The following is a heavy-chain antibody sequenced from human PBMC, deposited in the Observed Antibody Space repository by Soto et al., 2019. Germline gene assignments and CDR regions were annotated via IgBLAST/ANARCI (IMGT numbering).Heavy chain of an antibody. D-gene: IGHD1-1*01. Sequence: QVQLVQSGAEVKKPGASVKVSCKASGYTFTSYDINWVRQATGQGLEWMGWMNPNSGNTGYAQKFRGRVTMTRNTSISTAYRELSSLRSADTAVYYCARERTGTTSMDVWGQGTTVTVSS. CDR2: MNPNSGNT. V-gene: IGHV1-8*01. J-gene: IGHJ6*02. CDR3: ARERTGTTSMDV. CDR1: GYTFTSYD.